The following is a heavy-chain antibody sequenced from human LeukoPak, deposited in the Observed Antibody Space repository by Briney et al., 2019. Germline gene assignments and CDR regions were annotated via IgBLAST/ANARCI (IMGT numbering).Heavy chain of an antibody. Sequence: GGSLRLSCAASGFTFSSYSINWVRQAPGKGLEWVSSIDSSSSYIYYADSVKGRFTISRDNAKNLLFLQMNSLRVEDTAVYCCARPGITGTMGYGAFDIWGQRTRVTVSS. D-gene: IGHD1-7*01. CDR1: GFTFSSYS. V-gene: IGHV3-21*01. CDR3: ARPGITGTMGYGAFDI. CDR2: IDSSSSYI. J-gene: IGHJ3*02.